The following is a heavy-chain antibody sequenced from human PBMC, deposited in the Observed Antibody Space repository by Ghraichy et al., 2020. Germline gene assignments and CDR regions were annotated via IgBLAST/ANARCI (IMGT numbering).Heavy chain of an antibody. CDR2: FDPEDGET. CDR3: AARFQLVGATPHFDY. J-gene: IGHJ4*02. Sequence: ASVKVSCKVSGYTLTELSMHWVRQAPGKGLEWMGGFDPEDGETIYAQKFQGRVTMTEDTSTDTAYMELSSLRSEDTAVYYCAARFQLVGATPHFDYWGQGTLVTVSS. D-gene: IGHD1-26*01. CDR1: GYTLTELS. V-gene: IGHV1-24*01.